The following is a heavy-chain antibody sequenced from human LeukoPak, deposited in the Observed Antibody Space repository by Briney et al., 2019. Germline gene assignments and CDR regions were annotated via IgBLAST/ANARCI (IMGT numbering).Heavy chain of an antibody. CDR3: AKDHRGSYPFDY. Sequence: GGSLRRSCAASGFTFSSYGMDWVRPAPGKGLEGVAFIRYDGSNKYYADSVKGRFTICTDNSKNTLYLQMNRLRAEDTAVYYCAKDHRGSYPFDYWGQGTLVTVSS. D-gene: IGHD1-26*01. V-gene: IGHV3-30*02. CDR1: GFTFSSYG. J-gene: IGHJ4*02. CDR2: IRYDGSNK.